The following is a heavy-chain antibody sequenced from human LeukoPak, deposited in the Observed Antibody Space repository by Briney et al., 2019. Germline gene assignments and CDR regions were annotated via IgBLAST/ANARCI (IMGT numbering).Heavy chain of an antibody. D-gene: IGHD5-24*01. J-gene: IGHJ4*02. V-gene: IGHV3-23*01. CDR1: GLTFSSHA. CDR2: ITSSGDNT. CDR3: AKGGYNFFDY. Sequence: GGSLRLSCAASGLTFSSHAMSWVRQTPGKGLEWVSTITSSGDNTYYSDSVKGRFTISRDNSKNTLYLQMNSLRAEDTAEYYCAKGGYNFFDYWGQGTLVTVSS.